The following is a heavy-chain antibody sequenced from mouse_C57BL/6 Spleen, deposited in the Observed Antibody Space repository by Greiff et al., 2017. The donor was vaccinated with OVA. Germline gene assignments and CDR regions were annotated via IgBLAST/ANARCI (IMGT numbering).Heavy chain of an antibody. CDR1: GFTFSDYY. CDR2: INYDGSST. D-gene: IGHD2-3*01. CDR3: ARERKDDGYYFFFDY. Sequence: EVHLVESEGGLVQPGSSMTLSCTASGFTFSDYYMAWVRQVPGKGLEWVANINYDGSSTYYMDSLKSSFIISRDNAKNILYLQMSSLKSEDTATYYCARERKDDGYYFFFDYWGQGTTLTVSS. J-gene: IGHJ2*01. V-gene: IGHV5-16*01.